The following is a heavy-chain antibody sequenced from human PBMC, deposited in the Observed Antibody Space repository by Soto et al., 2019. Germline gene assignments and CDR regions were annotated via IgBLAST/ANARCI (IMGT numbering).Heavy chain of an antibody. J-gene: IGHJ4*02. V-gene: IGHV4-39*01. CDR3: ARHPERLGELSYTYIDY. D-gene: IGHD3-16*02. CDR2: IYYSGST. CDR1: GGSISSSSYY. Sequence: SETLSLTCTVSGGSISSSSYYWGWIRQPPGKGLEWIGSIYYSGSTYYNPSLKSQVTISVDTSKNQFSLKLSSVTAADTAVYYCARHPERLGELSYTYIDYWGQGTLVTVSS.